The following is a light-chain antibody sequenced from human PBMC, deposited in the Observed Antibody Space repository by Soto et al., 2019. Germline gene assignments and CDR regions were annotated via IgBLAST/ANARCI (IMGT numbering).Light chain of an antibody. CDR2: RNN. V-gene: IGLV1-47*01. Sequence: QSVLTQPPSASATPGQRVTISCSGSSSNIGKNYVYWYQQVSGTAPKLLIFRNNQRPSGVPERFSASKSGTSASLAISGLRSEDEADYYCAAWDDSLSGLVFGTGTKLTVL. J-gene: IGLJ1*01. CDR3: AAWDDSLSGLV. CDR1: SSNIGKNY.